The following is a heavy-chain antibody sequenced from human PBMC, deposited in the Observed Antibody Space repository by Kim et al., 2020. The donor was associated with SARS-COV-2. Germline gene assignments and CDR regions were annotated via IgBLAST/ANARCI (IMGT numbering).Heavy chain of an antibody. CDR1: GFTFSDYY. V-gene: IGHV3-11*06. D-gene: IGHD2-2*01. Sequence: GGSLRLSCAASGFTFSDYYMSWIRQAPGKGLEWVSYISSSSSYTNYADSVKGRFTISRDNAKNSLYLQMNSLRAEDTAVYYCARVRTVPERFDPWGQGTLVTVSS. CDR3: ARVRTVPERFDP. CDR2: ISSSSSYT. J-gene: IGHJ5*02.